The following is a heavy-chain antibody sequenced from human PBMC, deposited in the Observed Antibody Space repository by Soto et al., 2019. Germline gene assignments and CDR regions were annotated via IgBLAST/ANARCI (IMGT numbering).Heavy chain of an antibody. CDR3: VCVVGSYGVDV. D-gene: IGHD5-12*01. J-gene: IGHJ6*02. Sequence: QIQLAQSGAEVRKTGSAVEIACKASGYNFTYRYLHWVRQAPGQALEWLGWSTPFNGNNKYAQKSHDRVTFAGDGARSTAYMELSGLMSADTGIYYCVCVVGSYGVDVWGQGTRVTVSS. CDR1: GYNFTYRY. CDR2: STPFNGNN. V-gene: IGHV1-45*02.